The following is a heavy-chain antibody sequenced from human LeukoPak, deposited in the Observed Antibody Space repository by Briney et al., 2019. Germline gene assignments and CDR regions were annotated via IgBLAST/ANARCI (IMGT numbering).Heavy chain of an antibody. CDR3: ARDPDSNTAMFLT. CDR1: GGTFSSYA. V-gene: IGHV1-69*05. J-gene: IGHJ4*02. D-gene: IGHD5-18*01. Sequence: SVKVSCKASGGTFSSYAISWVRHAPGKGLEWMGGISPIFGTANYAQKFQGRVTITTDESTSTAYMELSSLRSEDTAGYYCARDPDSNTAMFLTWGRGTLVTASS. CDR2: ISPIFGTA.